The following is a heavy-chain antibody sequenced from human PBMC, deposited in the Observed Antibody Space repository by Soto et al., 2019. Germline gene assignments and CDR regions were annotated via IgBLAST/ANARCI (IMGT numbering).Heavy chain of an antibody. V-gene: IGHV3-30-3*01. Sequence: QVQLVESGGGVVQPGRSLRLSCAASGFTFSSYAMHWVRQAPGKGLEWVAVISYDGSNKYYADSVKGRFTISRDNSKNTLYLQMNSLRAEDTAVYYCARETYGGYFDYWGQGTLVTVSS. CDR3: ARETYGGYFDY. D-gene: IGHD2-15*01. CDR2: ISYDGSNK. J-gene: IGHJ4*02. CDR1: GFTFSSYA.